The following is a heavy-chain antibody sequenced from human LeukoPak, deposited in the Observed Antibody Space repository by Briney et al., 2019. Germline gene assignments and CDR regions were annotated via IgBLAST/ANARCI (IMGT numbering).Heavy chain of an antibody. Sequence: GGSLRLSCAASGFTFSNYAMSWVRQAPGKGLEWVSGISGSGDSTYHANSVKGRFTISGDNSKNTLYLQMNSLRADDTAVYYCAKEGYSDWGQGTLVTVSS. J-gene: IGHJ4*02. CDR2: ISGSGDST. CDR1: GFTFSNYA. V-gene: IGHV3-23*01. CDR3: AKEGYSD. D-gene: IGHD5-12*01.